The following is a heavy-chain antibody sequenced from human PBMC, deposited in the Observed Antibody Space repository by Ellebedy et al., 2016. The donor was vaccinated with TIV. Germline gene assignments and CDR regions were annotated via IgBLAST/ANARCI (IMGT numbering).Heavy chain of an antibody. Sequence: AASVKVSCKASGYTFTSYAISWVRQAPGQGLEWMGRINVNDGDTKYAQKFQGRVTMTTDTSTSTAYMDLRSLRSDDTAVYFCARTSILTFNFDYWGQGTLVSVSS. V-gene: IGHV1-18*01. CDR1: GYTFTSYA. CDR2: INVNDGDT. CDR3: ARTSILTFNFDY. J-gene: IGHJ4*02. D-gene: IGHD2-21*01.